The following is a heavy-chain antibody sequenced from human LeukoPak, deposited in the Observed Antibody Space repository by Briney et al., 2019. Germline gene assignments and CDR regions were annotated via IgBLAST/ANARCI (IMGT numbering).Heavy chain of an antibody. J-gene: IGHJ6*03. Sequence: ASVKVSCKASGYTFTSYGISWVRQAPGQGLEWMGWISAYNGNTNYAQKLQGRVTMTTDTSTSTAYMELRSLRSDDTAVYYCARVVVPPYGVYGGYYYYMDVWGKGTTVTVSS. D-gene: IGHD4-17*01. CDR3: ARVVVPPYGVYGGYYYYMDV. CDR1: GYTFTSYG. V-gene: IGHV1-18*01. CDR2: ISAYNGNT.